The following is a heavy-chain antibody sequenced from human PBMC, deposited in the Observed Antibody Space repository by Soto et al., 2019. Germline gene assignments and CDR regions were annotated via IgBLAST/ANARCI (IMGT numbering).Heavy chain of an antibody. CDR3: ARLGVMITFGGVIAAFDI. CDR1: GFTFSSYS. V-gene: IGHV3-21*01. D-gene: IGHD3-16*02. Sequence: EVQLVESGGGLVKPGGSLRLSCAASGFTFSSYSMNWVRQAPGKGLEWVSSISSSSSYIYYADSVKGRFTISRDNAKNSLYLQMNSLRAEDTAVYYCARLGVMITFGGVIAAFDIWGQGTMVTVSS. J-gene: IGHJ3*02. CDR2: ISSSSSYI.